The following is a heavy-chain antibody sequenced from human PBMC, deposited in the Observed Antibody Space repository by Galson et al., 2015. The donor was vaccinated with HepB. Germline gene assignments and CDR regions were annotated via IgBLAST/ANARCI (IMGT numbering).Heavy chain of an antibody. Sequence: SLRLSCAASGFTFSSYAMSWVRQAPGKGLEWVSSINTNGGSTYYADSVKGRFTISRDNSRNSLYLQMNSLRDEDMALYYCAQDRRSSGMYGWFDPWGQGTLVTVSS. CDR2: INTNGGST. CDR3: AQDRRSSGMYGWFDP. D-gene: IGHD6-19*01. J-gene: IGHJ5*02. CDR1: GFTFSSYA. V-gene: IGHV3-23*01.